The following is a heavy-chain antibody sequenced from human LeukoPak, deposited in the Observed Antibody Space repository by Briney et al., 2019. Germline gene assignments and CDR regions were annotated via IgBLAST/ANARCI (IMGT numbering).Heavy chain of an antibody. CDR3: AREAYCGGDCYSDPAEFVDY. J-gene: IGHJ4*02. CDR2: IYTSGST. Sequence: PSETLSLTCTVSGGSISSYYWSWIRQPAGKGLEWIGRIYTSGSTNYNPSLKSRVTMSVDTSKNQFSLKLSSATAADTAVYYCAREAYCGGDCYSDPAEFVDYWGQGTPVTVSS. V-gene: IGHV4-4*07. D-gene: IGHD2-21*02. CDR1: GGSISSYY.